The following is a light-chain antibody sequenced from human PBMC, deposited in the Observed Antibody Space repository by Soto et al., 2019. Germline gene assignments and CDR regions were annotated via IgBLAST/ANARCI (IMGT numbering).Light chain of an antibody. CDR2: KTT. Sequence: QTVVIHVPSLNVSPGGTVTLTSVSSTGALNGGHYPSWIQQKPGQAPRPLIYKTTNKYSWTPARFSGSLFGGKPSLTLSDVQTEDEADCYCLIDYPGSLIFGTGTKVTVL. CDR1: TGALNGGHY. V-gene: IGLV7-43*01. CDR3: LIDYPGSLI. J-gene: IGLJ1*01.